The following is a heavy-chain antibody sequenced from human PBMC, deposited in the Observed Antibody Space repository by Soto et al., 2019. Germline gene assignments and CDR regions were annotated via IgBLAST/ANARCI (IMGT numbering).Heavy chain of an antibody. CDR2: TNQDGSEK. CDR1: GFSFRSDW. J-gene: IGHJ4*02. V-gene: IGHV3-7*04. CDR3: SGGVGDAL. D-gene: IGHD1-26*01. Sequence: EDQLVESGGGLVQPGGSLRLNCAVSGFSFRSDWMNWVRQAPGKGLEWVAHTNQDGSEKYYLDSVKGRFTIFRDNAKNSLYLQMNSLRAEDTAVYYCSGGVGDALWGQGTLVTVSS.